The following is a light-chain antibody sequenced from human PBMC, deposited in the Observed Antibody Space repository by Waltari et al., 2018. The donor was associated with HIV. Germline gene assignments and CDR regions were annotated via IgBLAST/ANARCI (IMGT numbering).Light chain of an antibody. CDR2: GNN. J-gene: IGLJ3*02. CDR1: SSNIGAGYD. Sequence: QSVLTQPPSVSGAPGQRVTFSCTGSSSNIGAGYDVHWYQQLPGPAPKLLIIGNNNRPSGVPDRFSGPKSGTSASLAITGLQAEDEADYYCQSYDSSLSGSWVFGGGTKLTVL. CDR3: QSYDSSLSGSWV. V-gene: IGLV1-40*01.